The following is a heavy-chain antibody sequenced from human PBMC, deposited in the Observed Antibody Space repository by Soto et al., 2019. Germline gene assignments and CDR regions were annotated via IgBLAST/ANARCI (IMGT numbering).Heavy chain of an antibody. CDR2: VYFSGNT. CDR1: GGSLSSYY. D-gene: IGHD6-25*01. V-gene: IGHV4-59*01. J-gene: IGHJ5*02. Sequence: SETLSLTCTVSGGSLSSYYWTWIRQSPGKGLEWIGYVYFSGNTNYNPSLKSRVTISIDTSKNQFSLRLASVTAADTAVYYCGSVRPSGYVLSWGQGTLVTSPQ. CDR3: GSVRPSGYVLS.